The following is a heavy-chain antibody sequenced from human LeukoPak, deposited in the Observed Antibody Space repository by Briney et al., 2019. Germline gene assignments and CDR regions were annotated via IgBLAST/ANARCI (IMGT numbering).Heavy chain of an antibody. CDR1: GDSMKNSY. CDR3: AKDLSRQRRGLNYGPWFDP. D-gene: IGHD5-18*01. CDR2: VSASGYT. Sequence: PSETLSLTCTVSGDSMKNSYWTWIRQPVGNAMEWIGRVSASGYTSHNPSLKGRVIMSVDVSTNQFSLNLTSVTAADSAVYFCAKDLSRQRRGLNYGPWFDPWGRGTLVTVSS. V-gene: IGHV4-4*07. J-gene: IGHJ5*02.